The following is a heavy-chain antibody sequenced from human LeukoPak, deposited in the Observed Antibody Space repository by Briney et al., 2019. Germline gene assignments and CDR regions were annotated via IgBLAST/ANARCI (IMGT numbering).Heavy chain of an antibody. CDR2: ISSSGSGGNT. V-gene: IGHV3-23*01. J-gene: IGHJ4*02. CDR1: GFTFSSYA. CDR3: AKEYSVRNQFDH. Sequence: GGSLRLSCAASGFTFSSYAMSWARQAPGKGLEWVSGISSSGSGGNTYYADSVKGRFTISRDSSKNTLFLHMNTLRAEDTAIYYCAKEYSVRNQFDHWGQGTLVAVSS. D-gene: IGHD1-14*01.